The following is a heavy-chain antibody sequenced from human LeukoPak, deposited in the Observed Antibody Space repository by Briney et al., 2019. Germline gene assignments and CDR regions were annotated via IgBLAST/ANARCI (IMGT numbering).Heavy chain of an antibody. Sequence: GGSLRLSCAASGFTLSSYAMSWVRQAPGKGLEWVSTIGRSVVSTFYSDSVKGRFTISRDSSKDTLYLQMNSLRVEDTAVYYCAKIPRFSYDSTGDFDYWGQGTLVTVSS. V-gene: IGHV3-23*01. CDR3: AKIPRFSYDSTGDFDY. J-gene: IGHJ4*02. D-gene: IGHD3-22*01. CDR2: IGRSVVST. CDR1: GFTLSSYA.